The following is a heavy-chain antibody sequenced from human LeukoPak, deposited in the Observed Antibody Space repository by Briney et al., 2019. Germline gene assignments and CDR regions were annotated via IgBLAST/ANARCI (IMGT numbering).Heavy chain of an antibody. CDR2: INHSGST. CDR3: TRDFAY. D-gene: IGHD3-9*01. Sequence: SETLSLTCAVYGGSFSGYYWSWIRQPPGKGLEWIGEINHSGSTNYNPSLKSRVTMSVDTSKNQFSLKLSSVTAADTAVYYCTRDFAYWGQGTLVTVSS. J-gene: IGHJ4*02. V-gene: IGHV4-34*01. CDR1: GGSFSGYY.